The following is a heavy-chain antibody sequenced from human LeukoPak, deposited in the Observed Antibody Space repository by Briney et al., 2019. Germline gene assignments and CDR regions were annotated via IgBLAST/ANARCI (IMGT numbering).Heavy chain of an antibody. V-gene: IGHV3-33*01. CDR3: AREQLEGAFDI. D-gene: IGHD3-10*01. Sequence: GRSLRLSCAASGFTFSNYGMHWVRQAPGKGLEWVAVIWYDGSNKYYADSVKGRFTISRDNSKNALYLQMNSLRAEDTAVYYCAREQLEGAFDIWGQGTMVTVSS. CDR2: IWYDGSNK. CDR1: GFTFSNYG. J-gene: IGHJ3*02.